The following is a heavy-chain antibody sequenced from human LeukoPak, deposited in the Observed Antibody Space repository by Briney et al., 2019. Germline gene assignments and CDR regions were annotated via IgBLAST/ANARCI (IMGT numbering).Heavy chain of an antibody. Sequence: GESLKISCKGSGYSFTSYWIGWVRQMPGKGPEWMGIVYPGDSDTRYSPSFQGQVTISADKSISTAYLQWSSLKASYTAIYYCARCSTAWPLDYWGQGSLVTVSS. CDR3: ARCSTAWPLDY. V-gene: IGHV5-51*01. J-gene: IGHJ4*02. CDR2: VYPGDSDT. D-gene: IGHD2-8*02. CDR1: GYSFTSYW.